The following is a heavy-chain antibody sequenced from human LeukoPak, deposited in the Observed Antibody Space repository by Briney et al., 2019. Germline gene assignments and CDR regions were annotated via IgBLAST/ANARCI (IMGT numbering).Heavy chain of an antibody. J-gene: IGHJ4*02. V-gene: IGHV1-46*01. CDR3: ARLGFSGSYDY. CDR2: VNPSGGST. Sequence: ASVKVSCKASGYSFTSYYIHWVRQAPGQGLEWMGIVNPSGGSTTYAQRFQGRVTMTRDTSTGTVYMDLSSLRSEDTAVYYCARLGFSGSYDYWGQGTLVTVSS. D-gene: IGHD1-26*01. CDR1: GYSFTSYY.